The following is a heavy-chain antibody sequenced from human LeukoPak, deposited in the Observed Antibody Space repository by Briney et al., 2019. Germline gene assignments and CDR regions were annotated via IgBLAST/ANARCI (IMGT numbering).Heavy chain of an antibody. D-gene: IGHD3-10*01. Sequence: PGGSLRLSCVASGFSFSDSVIHWVRQAPGKGLEWVAVISHDVKTTYYADSAKGRFTVSRDNSRNTVFLQMNRLRPEDTAVYYCVKEAYYAWGSSPTFYFDYWGRGTRVTVSS. V-gene: IGHV3-30*04. CDR3: VKEAYYAWGSSPTFYFDY. J-gene: IGHJ4*02. CDR2: ISHDVKTT. CDR1: GFSFSDSV.